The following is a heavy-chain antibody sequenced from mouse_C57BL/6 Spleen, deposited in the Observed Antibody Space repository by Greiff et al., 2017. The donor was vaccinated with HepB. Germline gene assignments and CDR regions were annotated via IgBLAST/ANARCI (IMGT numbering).Heavy chain of an antibody. V-gene: IGHV1-69*01. CDR2: IDPSDSYT. Sequence: QVQLQQPGAELVMPGASVKLSCKASGYTFTSYWMHWVKQRPGQGLEWIGEIDPSDSYTNYNQKFKGKSTLTVDKSSSTAYMQLSSLTSEDSAVYYCARKEGWSWYFDVWGTGTTVTVSS. D-gene: IGHD2-3*01. CDR1: GYTFTSYW. J-gene: IGHJ1*03. CDR3: ARKEGWSWYFDV.